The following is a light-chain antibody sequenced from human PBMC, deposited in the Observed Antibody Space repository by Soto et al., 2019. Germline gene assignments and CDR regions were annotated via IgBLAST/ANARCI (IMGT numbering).Light chain of an antibody. CDR2: GAS. Sequence: EIVLTQSPGTLSLSPGERATLSCRASQSVSNYLAWYQRKPGQAPMLLIYGASSRATGIPDRFSGSGSGTDFTLTISRLEPEDLAVYYCHQYGGSPQTFGQGTKVEIK. CDR3: HQYGGSPQT. V-gene: IGKV3-20*01. CDR1: QSVSNY. J-gene: IGKJ1*01.